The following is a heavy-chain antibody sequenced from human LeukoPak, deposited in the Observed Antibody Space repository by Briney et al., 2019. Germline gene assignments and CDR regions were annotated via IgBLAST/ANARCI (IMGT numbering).Heavy chain of an antibody. Sequence: PGGSLRLSCAASGFTFSSYSMNWVRQAPGKGLEWVSSISSSSSYIYYADSVKGRFTISRDNSKNTLYLQMNSLRAEDTAVYYCANLLTQWELLQVDYWGQGTLVTVSS. J-gene: IGHJ4*02. CDR2: ISSSSSYI. D-gene: IGHD1-26*01. V-gene: IGHV3-21*01. CDR1: GFTFSSYS. CDR3: ANLLTQWELLQVDY.